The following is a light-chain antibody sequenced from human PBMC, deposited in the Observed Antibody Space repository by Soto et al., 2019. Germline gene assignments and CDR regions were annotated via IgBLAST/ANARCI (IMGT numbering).Light chain of an antibody. CDR1: QTIRSS. Sequence: EVVMTQSPATLSVSLGERATLSCRASQTIRSSLAWYQQKPGQAPRLLIYGASTRATDIPARFGGSGSGTEFTLTISSLQSADSAIYYCQQYNNWPQTFGQGTKVEIK. CDR2: GAS. V-gene: IGKV3-15*01. CDR3: QQYNNWPQT. J-gene: IGKJ1*01.